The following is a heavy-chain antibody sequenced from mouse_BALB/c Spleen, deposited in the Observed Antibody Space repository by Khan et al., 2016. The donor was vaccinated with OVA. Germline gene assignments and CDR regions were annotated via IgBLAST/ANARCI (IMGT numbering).Heavy chain of an antibody. CDR1: GYTFTSYT. V-gene: IGHV1-4*01. J-gene: IGHJ3*01. Sequence: VQLQQSGAELARPGASVKMSCKTSGYTFTSYTIHWIKLRPGQGLEWIGYINPNNGYTNYNQKFKDKATLTADKSSTTVYMQLSSLTSDDSAFDNCGRDGAYYRNDGWFAYWGQGTLVTVSA. D-gene: IGHD2-14*01. CDR3: GRDGAYYRNDGWFAY. CDR2: INPNNGYT.